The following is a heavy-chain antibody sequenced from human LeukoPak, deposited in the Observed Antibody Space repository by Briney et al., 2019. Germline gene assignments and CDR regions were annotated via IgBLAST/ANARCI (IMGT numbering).Heavy chain of an antibody. CDR2: IYYSGST. J-gene: IGHJ3*02. Sequence: SETLSLTCTVSGGSISSSSYYWGWIRQPPGKGLEWIGSIYYSGSTYYNPSLKSRVTISVDRSKNQFSLKLSSVTAADTAVYYCARERNWNDYGAFDIWGQGTMVTVSS. CDR1: GGSISSSSYY. CDR3: ARERNWNDYGAFDI. D-gene: IGHD1-20*01. V-gene: IGHV4-39*07.